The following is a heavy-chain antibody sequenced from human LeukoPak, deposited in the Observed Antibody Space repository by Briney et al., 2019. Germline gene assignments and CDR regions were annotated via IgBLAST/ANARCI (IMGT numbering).Heavy chain of an antibody. CDR1: GYTFTGYY. CDR3: ARVKRSSWYNFDY. J-gene: IGHJ4*02. CDR2: INPNSGGT. D-gene: IGHD6-13*01. Sequence: ASVKVSCKASGYTFTGYYMHWVRQAPGQGLEWMGWINPNSGGTNYAQKFQGRVTVTRDTSISTAYMELSRLRSDDTAVYYCARVKRSSWYNFDYWGQGTLVTVSS. V-gene: IGHV1-2*02.